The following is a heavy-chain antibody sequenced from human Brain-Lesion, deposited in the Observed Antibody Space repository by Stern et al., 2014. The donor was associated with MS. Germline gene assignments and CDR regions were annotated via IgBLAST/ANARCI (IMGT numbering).Heavy chain of an antibody. J-gene: IGHJ5*02. Sequence: VQLVESGPEAKKPGSSVQVSCKASGGTFGTYPITRLRQAPGQGLERLGRIIPIFGSPNYAQKFQGRVTITADRSTTTVYMKLSSLKSDDAAVYYCAKDGPALVTNWFDPWGRGTLVTVSS. V-gene: IGHV1-69*06. D-gene: IGHD5-18*01. CDR3: AKDGPALVTNWFDP. CDR1: GGTFGTYP. CDR2: IIPIFGSP.